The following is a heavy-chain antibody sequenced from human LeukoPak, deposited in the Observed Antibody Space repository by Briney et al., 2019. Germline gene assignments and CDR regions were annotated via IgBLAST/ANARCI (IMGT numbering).Heavy chain of an antibody. CDR3: ATHLDRSYYYFDF. Sequence: GASVKVSCKISGYGLSILSIHWVRQAPGEGLQWVGGIDPQDGQTIYAQPFQGRATISEDTFSDTAYLELNSLRSEDTALYYCATHLDRSYYYFDFWGQGTLVIVSS. CDR1: GYGLSILS. V-gene: IGHV1-24*01. D-gene: IGHD3-10*01. J-gene: IGHJ4*02. CDR2: IDPQDGQT.